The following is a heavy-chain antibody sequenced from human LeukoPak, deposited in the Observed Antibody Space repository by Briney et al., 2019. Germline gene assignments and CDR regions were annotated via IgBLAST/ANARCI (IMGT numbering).Heavy chain of an antibody. Sequence: GGSLRLSCAASGFTFSDYYMSWIRQAPGKGLEWISYISSSGSSTNYADSVKGRFTISRDNAKNSLYLQMNSLRAEDTAVYYCARAGPGYSSSWYFDYWGQGTLVTVSS. J-gene: IGHJ4*02. CDR1: GFTFSDYY. CDR3: ARAGPGYSSSWYFDY. V-gene: IGHV3-11*01. D-gene: IGHD6-13*01. CDR2: ISSSGSST.